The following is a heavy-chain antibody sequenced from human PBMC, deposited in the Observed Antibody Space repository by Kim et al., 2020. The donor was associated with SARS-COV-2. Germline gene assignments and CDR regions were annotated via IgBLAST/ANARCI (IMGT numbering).Heavy chain of an antibody. Sequence: ASVKVSCKASGYTFTGYYMHWVRQAPGQGLEWMGWINPNSGGTNYAQKFQGRVTMTRDTSISTAYMELSRLRSDDTAVYYCARAFQDIAVVPAAIMGGGWFDPWGQGTLVTVSS. V-gene: IGHV1-2*02. J-gene: IGHJ5*02. CDR3: ARAFQDIAVVPAAIMGGGWFDP. D-gene: IGHD2-2*02. CDR1: GYTFTGYY. CDR2: INPNSGGT.